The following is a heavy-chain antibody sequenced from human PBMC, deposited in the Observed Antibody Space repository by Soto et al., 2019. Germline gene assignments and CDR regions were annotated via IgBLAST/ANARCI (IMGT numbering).Heavy chain of an antibody. D-gene: IGHD6-19*01. J-gene: IGHJ4*02. V-gene: IGHV4-39*01. Sequence: KPSETLSLTCTVSGGSISSSSYYWGWIRQPPGKGLEWIGSIYYSGSTYYNPSLKSRVTISVDTSKNQFSLKLSSVTAADTAVYYCARHSLRAVAGIRYWGQGTLVTVSS. CDR1: GGSISSSSYY. CDR3: ARHSLRAVAGIRY. CDR2: IYYSGST.